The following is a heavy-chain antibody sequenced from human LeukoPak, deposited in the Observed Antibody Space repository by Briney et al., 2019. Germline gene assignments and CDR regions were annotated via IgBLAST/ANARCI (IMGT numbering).Heavy chain of an antibody. CDR3: ARGKPVVTAIYY. CDR2: IYHSGST. Sequence: PSETLSLTCTVSGYSISSGYYWGWIRQPPGKGLEWIGSIYHSGSTYYNPSLKSRVTISVDTSKNQFSLKLSSVTAADTAVYYCARGKPVVTAIYYWGQGTLVTVSS. D-gene: IGHD2-21*02. J-gene: IGHJ4*02. V-gene: IGHV4-38-2*02. CDR1: GYSISSGYY.